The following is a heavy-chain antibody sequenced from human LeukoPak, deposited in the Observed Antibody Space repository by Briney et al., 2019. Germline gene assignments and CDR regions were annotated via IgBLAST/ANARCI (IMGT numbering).Heavy chain of an antibody. CDR3: AKNSGSTAL. CDR2: ISSTSSYA. J-gene: IGHJ4*02. CDR1: GFRISDYY. Sequence: PGGSLRLSCAVTGFRISDYYMSWIRQAPGKGLEWVSYISSTSSYANYADSVKGRFTISRDNSKNTLYLQMNSLRAEDTAMYYCAKNSGSTALWGQGTLVTVSS. D-gene: IGHD1-26*01. V-gene: IGHV3-11*06.